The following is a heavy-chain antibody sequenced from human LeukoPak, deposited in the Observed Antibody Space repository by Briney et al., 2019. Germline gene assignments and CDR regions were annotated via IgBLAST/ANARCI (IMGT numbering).Heavy chain of an antibody. V-gene: IGHV3-30*04. CDR2: KSYDGSNK. J-gene: IGHJ6*03. CDR3: ARGDYDSSGYYFYYYYYYMDV. Sequence: PGRSLRLSCAASGFTFSSYAMHWVRQAPGKGLEWVAVKSYDGSNKYYADSVKGRFTISRDNSKNTLYLQMNSLRAEDTAVYYCARGDYDSSGYYFYYYYYYMDVWGKGTTVTVSS. CDR1: GFTFSSYA. D-gene: IGHD3-22*01.